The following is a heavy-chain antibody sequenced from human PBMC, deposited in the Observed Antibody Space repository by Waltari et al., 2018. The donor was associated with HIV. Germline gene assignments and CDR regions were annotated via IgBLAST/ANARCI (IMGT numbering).Heavy chain of an antibody. Sequence: EVKLVQSGGGLVQPGGSLRLSCAASGVTFRSHAMSWVRRAPGKWLQWGSTISGSGSQTYYAESAKGRFAISRDNSEDTLILQMTRLRVEDTALYFCAKDFDTSGLPYVVIDSWGQGTLVTVSS. CDR3: AKDFDTSGLPYVVIDS. J-gene: IGHJ4*02. D-gene: IGHD3-22*01. CDR1: GVTFRSHA. V-gene: IGHV3-23*04. CDR2: ISGSGSQT.